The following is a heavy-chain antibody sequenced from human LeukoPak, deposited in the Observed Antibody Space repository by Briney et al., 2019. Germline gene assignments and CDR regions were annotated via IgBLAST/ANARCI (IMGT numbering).Heavy chain of an antibody. V-gene: IGHV4-34*01. CDR1: GGSFSGYY. CDR3: ARTRRPYDAFDI. CDR2: INHSGST. Sequence: SETLSLTCAVYGGSFSGYYWTWLRQPPGKGLEWIGEINHSGSTYYNPSLKSRVTISVDTSKNHFSLKLSSVTAADTAIYYCARTRRPYDAFDIWGQGTMVTVSS. J-gene: IGHJ3*02.